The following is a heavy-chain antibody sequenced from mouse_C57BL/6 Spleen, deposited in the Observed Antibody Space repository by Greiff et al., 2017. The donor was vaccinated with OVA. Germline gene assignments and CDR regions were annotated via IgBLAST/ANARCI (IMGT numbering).Heavy chain of an antibody. CDR1: GFTFSDYY. Sequence: EVKLVESGGGLVQPGGSLKLSCAASGFTFSDYYMYWVRQTPEKRLEWVAYISNGGGSTYYPDTVKGRFTISRDNAKNTLYLQMSRLKSEDTAMYYCARDELIYYYGSSYGYAMDYWGQGTSVTVSS. V-gene: IGHV5-12*01. CDR3: ARDELIYYYGSSYGYAMDY. J-gene: IGHJ4*01. CDR2: ISNGGGST. D-gene: IGHD1-1*01.